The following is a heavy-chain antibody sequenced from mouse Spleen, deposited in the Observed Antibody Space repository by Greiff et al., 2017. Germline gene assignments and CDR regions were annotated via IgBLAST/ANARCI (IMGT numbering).Heavy chain of an antibody. J-gene: IGHJ2*01. CDR3: TRSTFYYFDY. Sequence: QVQLKQSGAELVRPGASVTLSCKASGYTFTDYEMHWVKQTPVHGLEWIGAIDPETGGTAYNQKFKGKAILTADKSSSTAYMELRSLTSEDSAVYYCTRSTFYYFDYWGQGTTLTVSS. CDR2: IDPETGGT. CDR1: GYTFTDYE. V-gene: IGHV1-15*01.